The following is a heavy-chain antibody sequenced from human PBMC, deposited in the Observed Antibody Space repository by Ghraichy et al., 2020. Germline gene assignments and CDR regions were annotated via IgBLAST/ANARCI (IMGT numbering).Heavy chain of an antibody. CDR1: GFTFSSYA. CDR3: ARARCSSGPCPGGSHVDY. J-gene: IGHJ4*02. D-gene: IGHD6-25*01. V-gene: IGHV3-64*02. Sequence: GGSLRLSCVASGFTFSSYAMHWVRQAPGKGLEYVSAISRNGERTYYADSVKGRFTISRDNSKNTLYLQMGGLRTEDMAVYHCARARCSSGPCPGGSHVDYWGRGTRVTVSS. CDR2: ISRNGERT.